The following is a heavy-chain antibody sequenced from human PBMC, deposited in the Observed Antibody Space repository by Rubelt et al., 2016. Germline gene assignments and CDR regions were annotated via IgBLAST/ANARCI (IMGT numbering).Heavy chain of an antibody. CDR1: GYTFTSYG. J-gene: IGHJ4*02. CDR3: AGDPLPVRGVIMTPTH. Sequence: QVQLVQSGAEVQKPGASVKVSCKASGYTFTSYGISWVRQAPGQGLEWMGWISAYNGNTNYAQKLQGRVTMTTDNATGAAYMELRSLRSDDTAVYYCAGDPLPVRGVIMTPTHWGQGTLVTVSS. CDR2: ISAYNGNT. D-gene: IGHD3-10*01. V-gene: IGHV1-18*01.